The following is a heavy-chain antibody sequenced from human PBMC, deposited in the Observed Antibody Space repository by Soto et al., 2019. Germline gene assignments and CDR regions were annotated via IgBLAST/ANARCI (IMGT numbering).Heavy chain of an antibody. J-gene: IGHJ3*01. CDR1: GYSFTSYW. V-gene: IGHV5-51*01. CDR3: ARRITGRTTGGAFDV. CDR2: IYPGDSDT. D-gene: IGHD3-3*01. Sequence: LGESLKISCKGSGYSFTSYWIGWVRQMPGKGLEWMGIIYPGDSDTRYSPSFQGQVTISADKSINTAYLQWSSLKASDTAMYYCARRITGRTTGGAFDVWGQGTMVTVSS.